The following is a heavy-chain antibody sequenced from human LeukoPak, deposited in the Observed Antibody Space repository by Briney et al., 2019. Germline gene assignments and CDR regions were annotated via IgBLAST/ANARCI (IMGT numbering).Heavy chain of an antibody. V-gene: IGHV4-59*01. D-gene: IGHD5-18*01. CDR1: GGSISSYY. J-gene: IGHJ4*02. CDR2: IYYSGST. Sequence: SETLSLTCTVSGGSISSYYWSWIRQPPGKGLEWIGYIYYSGSTNYNPSLKSRVTISVDTSKNQFSLKLSSVTAADTAVYYCARGYRPWIQLWSMYYFDYWGQGTLVTVSS. CDR3: ARGYRPWIQLWSMYYFDY.